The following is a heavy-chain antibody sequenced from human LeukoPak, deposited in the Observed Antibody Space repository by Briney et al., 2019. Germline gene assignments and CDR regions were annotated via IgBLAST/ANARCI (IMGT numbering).Heavy chain of an antibody. V-gene: IGHV3-21*01. Sequence: GRSLRLSCAASGFTFSSYGMHWVRQAPGKGLEWVSSIHSSSGSIYYADSLKGRFTISRDNAKNSLYLQMNSLRAEDTAVYYCARDLAWDAFDIWGQGTMVTVSS. CDR3: ARDLAWDAFDI. CDR1: GFTFSSYG. CDR2: IHSSSGSI. J-gene: IGHJ3*02.